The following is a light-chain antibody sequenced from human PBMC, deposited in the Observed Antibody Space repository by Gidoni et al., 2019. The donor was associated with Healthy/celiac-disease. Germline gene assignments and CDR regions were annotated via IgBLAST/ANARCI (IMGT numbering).Light chain of an antibody. V-gene: IGKV2-28*01. CDR3: MQALQTPIT. CDR1: QSHLHSNGYNY. J-gene: IGKJ5*01. Sequence: IVTTQSPLSLPVTPGEPASISCRSSQSHLHSNGYNYLDWYLQKPGQSPQLLIYLGSNRASGVPDRFSGSGSGTDFTLKISRVEAEDVGVYYCMQALQTPITFGQGTRLEIK. CDR2: LGS.